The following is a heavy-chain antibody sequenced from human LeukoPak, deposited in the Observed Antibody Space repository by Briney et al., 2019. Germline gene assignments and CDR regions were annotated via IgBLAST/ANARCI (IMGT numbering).Heavy chain of an antibody. CDR1: GFTFRTYE. V-gene: IGHV3-48*03. Sequence: GGSLRLSCAASGFTFRTYEMNWVRQAPGKGLEWVSYISSSGSTIYYADSVKGRFTISRDNAKNSLYLQMNSLRAEDTAVYYCAKLYYYDSSGYYPGAFDIWGQGTMVTVSS. CDR2: ISSSGSTI. D-gene: IGHD3-22*01. J-gene: IGHJ3*02. CDR3: AKLYYYDSSGYYPGAFDI.